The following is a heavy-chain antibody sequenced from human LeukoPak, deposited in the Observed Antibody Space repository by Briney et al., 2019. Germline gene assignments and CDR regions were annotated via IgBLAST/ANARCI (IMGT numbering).Heavy chain of an antibody. CDR2: TYYRSKWFN. CDR1: GDSVSSDSAA. D-gene: IGHD6-13*01. Sequence: SQTLSLTSAISGDSVSSDSAAWNWIRQSPPRGLEWLGRTYYRSKWFNDYAVSVKSRITMNPDTSKNQFSLQLNSVTPEDTAVYYCARVNHTSSWYFSIWGQGTMVTVSS. CDR3: ARVNHTSSWYFSI. V-gene: IGHV6-1*01. J-gene: IGHJ3*02.